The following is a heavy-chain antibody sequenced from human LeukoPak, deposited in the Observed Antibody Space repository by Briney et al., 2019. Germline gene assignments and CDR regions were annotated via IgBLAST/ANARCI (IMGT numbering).Heavy chain of an antibody. V-gene: IGHV3-23*01. J-gene: IGHJ4*02. CDR1: EFTFSNYA. CDR2: ISGGGGST. D-gene: IGHD4-23*01. Sequence: PGGSLRLSCAASEFTFSNYAMNWVRQAPGKGLEWVSGISGGGGSTYYADSVKGRFTISRDNSKNTLYLQMDSLRAEDTAVYYCARETRGTVGSYWGRGTLVTVSS. CDR3: ARETRGTVGSY.